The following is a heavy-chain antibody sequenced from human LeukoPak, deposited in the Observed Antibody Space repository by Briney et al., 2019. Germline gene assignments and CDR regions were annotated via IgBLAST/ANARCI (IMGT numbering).Heavy chain of an antibody. D-gene: IGHD2-2*01. CDR2: IIPIFGTA. CDR3: ASALDCSSTSCSGRVAFDI. Sequence: ASVKVSCKASGGTFSSYAISWVRQAPGQGLEWMGGIIPIFGTAKYAQKFQGRVTITADESTSTAYMELSSLRSEDTAVYYCASALDCSSTSCSGRVAFDIWGQGTMVTVSS. V-gene: IGHV1-69*01. J-gene: IGHJ3*02. CDR1: GGTFSSYA.